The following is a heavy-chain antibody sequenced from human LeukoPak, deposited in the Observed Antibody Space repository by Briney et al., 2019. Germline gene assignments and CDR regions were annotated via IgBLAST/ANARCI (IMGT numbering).Heavy chain of an antibody. D-gene: IGHD2-2*02. CDR3: ARTPCSSTTCYRSWFDP. V-gene: IGHV4-59*01. CDR1: GGSISSYY. Sequence: SETLSLTGTVSGGSISSYYWSWIRQPPGKGLEWIGYIYYSGSTNYNPSLKSRVTISVDTSKNQFSLKLSSVTAADTAVYYCARTPCSSTTCYRSWFDPWGQGTLVTVSS. CDR2: IYYSGST. J-gene: IGHJ5*02.